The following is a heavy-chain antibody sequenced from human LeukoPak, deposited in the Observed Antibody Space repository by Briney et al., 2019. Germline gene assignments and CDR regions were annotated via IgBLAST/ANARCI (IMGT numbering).Heavy chain of an antibody. CDR3: ATDLARLRGYGGGVV. D-gene: IGHD2-8*02. J-gene: IGHJ4*02. V-gene: IGHV1-24*01. CDR1: GYTLTELS. Sequence: ASVKVSCKVSGYTLTELSMHWVRQAPGKGLEWMGGFDPEDGETIYAQKFQGRVTMTEDTSTDTAYMELSSLRSEDTAVYYCATDLARLRGYGGGVVWGQRTLVTVSS. CDR2: FDPEDGET.